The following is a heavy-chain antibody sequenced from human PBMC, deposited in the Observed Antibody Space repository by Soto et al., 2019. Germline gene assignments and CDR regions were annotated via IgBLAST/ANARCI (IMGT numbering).Heavy chain of an antibody. CDR3: AREGGIVVVPAAIYGMDG. D-gene: IGHD2-2*01. CDR2: IWYDGSNK. J-gene: IGHJ6*02. Sequence: GGSLSLSCAASGFTFSSYGMHWVRQAPGKGLEWVAVIWYDGSNKYYADSVKRRFTISRDNSKNTLYLQMNSLRAEDTAVYYCAREGGIVVVPAAIYGMDGGGQGTTVTVS. CDR1: GFTFSSYG. V-gene: IGHV3-33*01.